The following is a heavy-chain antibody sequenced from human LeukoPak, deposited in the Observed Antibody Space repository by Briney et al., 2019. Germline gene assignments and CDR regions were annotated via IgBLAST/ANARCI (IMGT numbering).Heavy chain of an antibody. V-gene: IGHV1-2*02. J-gene: IGHJ6*02. Sequence: ASVKVSCKASGYTFTGYYMHWVRQAPGQGLEWMGWINPNSGGTNYAQKFQGRVTMTRDTSISTAYMELNRLRSDDTAVYYCARRIVVVPAANNPYGMDVWGQGTTVTVSS. CDR3: ARRIVVVPAANNPYGMDV. D-gene: IGHD2-2*01. CDR1: GYTFTGYY. CDR2: INPNSGGT.